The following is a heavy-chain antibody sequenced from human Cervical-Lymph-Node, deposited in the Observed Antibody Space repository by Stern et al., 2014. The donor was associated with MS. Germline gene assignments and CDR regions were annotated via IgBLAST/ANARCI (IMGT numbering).Heavy chain of an antibody. J-gene: IGHJ4*02. CDR2: INTDNGDT. V-gene: IGHV1-3*04. Sequence: VQLVESGAEVKKPGASVKVSCKASGYTFTTYPMHWVRQAPGQGLEWMGWINTDNGDTKYSQKFQARVTITRDTSANTVYMELSSLRSEDTAVYYCAISAFDYWGQGTLVTVPS. CDR3: AISAFDY. CDR1: GYTFTTYP.